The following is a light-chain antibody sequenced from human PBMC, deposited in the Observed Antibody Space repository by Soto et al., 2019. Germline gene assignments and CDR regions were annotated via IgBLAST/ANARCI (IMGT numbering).Light chain of an antibody. CDR3: HQYGSSPWT. J-gene: IGKJ1*01. CDR2: GAS. Sequence: EIVLTQSPGTLSLSPGERATLSCRASQSGFSFYLAWFQQKPGQAPRLLIYGASTRATGIPDRFSGSGSGTDFTLTISRLEPEDFAVYYCHQYGSSPWTLGQWTKVEIK. V-gene: IGKV3-20*01. CDR1: QSGFSFY.